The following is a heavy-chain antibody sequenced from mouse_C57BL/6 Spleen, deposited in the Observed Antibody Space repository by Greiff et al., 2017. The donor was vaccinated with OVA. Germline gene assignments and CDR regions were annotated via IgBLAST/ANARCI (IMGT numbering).Heavy chain of an antibody. V-gene: IGHV5-17*01. D-gene: IGHD1-1*01. CDR1: GFTFSDYG. CDR3: AKGPHYGISYEGYFDV. CDR2: ISSGSSTI. Sequence: EVQGVESGGGLVKPGGSLKLSCAASGFTFSDYGMHWVRQAPEKGLVWVAYISSGSSTIYYADTVKGRFTISRDNAKNTLFLQMTSLRSEDTAMYYCAKGPHYGISYEGYFDVWGTGTTVTVSS. J-gene: IGHJ1*03.